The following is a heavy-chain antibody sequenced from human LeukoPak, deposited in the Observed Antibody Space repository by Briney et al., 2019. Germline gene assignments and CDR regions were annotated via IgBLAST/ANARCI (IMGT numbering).Heavy chain of an antibody. D-gene: IGHD1-1*01. J-gene: IGHJ4*02. CDR3: ATRYNWNDFDY. Sequence: SETLSLTCAVSGGSISSSNWWSWIRQPPGKGLEWIGSIYHSGSTYYNPSLKSRVTISVDTSKNQFSLKLSSVTAADTAVYYCATRYNWNDFDYWGQGTLVTVSS. CDR2: IYHSGST. V-gene: IGHV4-38-2*01. CDR1: GGSISSSNW.